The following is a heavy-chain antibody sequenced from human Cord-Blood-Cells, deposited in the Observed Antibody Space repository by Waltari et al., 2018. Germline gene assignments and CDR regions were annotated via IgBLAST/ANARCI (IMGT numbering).Heavy chain of an antibody. CDR2: ISGSGGST. D-gene: IGHD6-13*01. CDR3: AKAQDSSSWYPMFGY. Sequence: EVQLLESGGGLVQPGGSLRLSCAAAGFTFSSYAMSWVRPAPGKGLEWVSAISGSGGSTYYADSVKGRFTISRDNSKNTLYLQMNSLRAEDTAVYYCAKAQDSSSWYPMFGYWGQGTLVTVSS. CDR1: GFTFSSYA. J-gene: IGHJ4*02. V-gene: IGHV3-23*01.